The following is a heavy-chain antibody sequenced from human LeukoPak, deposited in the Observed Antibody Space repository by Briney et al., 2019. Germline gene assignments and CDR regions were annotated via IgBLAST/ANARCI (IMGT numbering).Heavy chain of an antibody. Sequence: SETLXLTCTVSGGSISSSSYYWGWVRQPPGKGLEWIGSIYYSGSTYYNPSLKSQVTISVDTSKNQFSLKLSSVTAADTAVYYCAARYCSGGSCYSEFDYWGQGTLVTVSS. CDR3: AARYCSGGSCYSEFDY. V-gene: IGHV4-39*07. CDR1: GGSISSSSYY. J-gene: IGHJ4*02. CDR2: IYYSGST. D-gene: IGHD2-15*01.